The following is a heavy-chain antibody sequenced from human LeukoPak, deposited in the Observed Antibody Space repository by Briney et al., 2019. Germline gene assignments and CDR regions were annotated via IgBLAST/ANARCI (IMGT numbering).Heavy chain of an antibody. CDR1: GFTVSSNY. Sequence: GGSLRLSCAASGFTVSSNYMSWVRQAPGKGLEWVSVIYSGGSTHYADSVKGRFTISRDNSKNTLYLQMNSLRAEDTAVYYCARDLHNGDYDYWGQGTLVTVSS. V-gene: IGHV3-53*01. CDR3: ARDLHNGDYDY. CDR2: IYSGGST. D-gene: IGHD4-17*01. J-gene: IGHJ4*02.